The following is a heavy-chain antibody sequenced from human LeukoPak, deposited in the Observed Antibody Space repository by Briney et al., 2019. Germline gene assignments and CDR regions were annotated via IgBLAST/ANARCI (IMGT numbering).Heavy chain of an antibody. D-gene: IGHD3-9*01. J-gene: IGHJ4*02. CDR2: FSGTSALT. CDR1: GFDFSHYG. V-gene: IGHV3-23*01. CDR3: AKRDSYYDLLTCFDF. Sequence: GGSLRLSCAASGFDFSHYGMSWVRQSPGKGLEWVSTFSGTSALTYYADSVKGRFTISRDDSKNVLYLQMNSLRDEDTAVYYCAKRDSYYDLLTCFDFWGPGTLITVSS.